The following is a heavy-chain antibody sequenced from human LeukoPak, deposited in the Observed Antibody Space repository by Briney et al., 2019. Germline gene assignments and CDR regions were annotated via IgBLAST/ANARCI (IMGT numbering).Heavy chain of an antibody. CDR2: IKQDGNEK. Sequence: GGSLRLSCAASGFTFSSCWMTWVRQAPGKGLEWVANIKQDGNEKYYVDSVKGRFSISRDNAKTSLFLQMNSLRAEDTAVYYCARATSFDYWGQGTLVTVSS. J-gene: IGHJ4*02. V-gene: IGHV3-7*02. CDR3: ARATSFDY. CDR1: GFTFSSCW.